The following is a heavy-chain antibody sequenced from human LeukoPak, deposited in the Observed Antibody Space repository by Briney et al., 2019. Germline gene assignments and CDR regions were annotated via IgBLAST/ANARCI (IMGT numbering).Heavy chain of an antibody. Sequence: GESLKLSCKGSGYSFTNYWIGWVRQMPGKGLEWMGIIHRGDTNTSDSPSLQGQVTISAANSISAAYLQWSSLKASDTAMYYCARQTGGIGIDYWGQGTLVTVSS. CDR3: ARQTGGIGIDY. J-gene: IGHJ4*02. V-gene: IGHV5-51*01. CDR1: GYSFTNYW. D-gene: IGHD7-27*01. CDR2: IHRGDTNT.